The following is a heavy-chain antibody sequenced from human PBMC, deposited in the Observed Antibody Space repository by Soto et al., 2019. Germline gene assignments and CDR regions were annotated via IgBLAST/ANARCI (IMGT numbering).Heavy chain of an antibody. Sequence: QVQLQESGPGLVKPSQTLSLTCNVSGGSVNTGGFYWSWIRQRPGKGLEWMGYIYYSGSTYYNPSLKSRLTISVDTSKNQFSLKLSSVTVADTAVYYWARRAAAGTGFHHGGQGTLVTVSS. CDR2: IYYSGST. CDR1: GGSVNTGGFY. CDR3: ARRAAAGTGFHH. D-gene: IGHD6-13*01. V-gene: IGHV4-31*03. J-gene: IGHJ4*02.